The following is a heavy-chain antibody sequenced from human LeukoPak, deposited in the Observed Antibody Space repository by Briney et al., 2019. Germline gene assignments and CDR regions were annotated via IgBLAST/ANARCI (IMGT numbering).Heavy chain of an antibody. J-gene: IGHJ3*02. CDR3: ARDIVVVPAADDAFDI. D-gene: IGHD2-2*01. Sequence: ASLKVSCKASGYTFTGYDMHWVRQAPGHGLEWMGGINTNCCGTNYAQKFQGRVTMTRDTSISTAYMELSRLRSDDTAVYDCARDIVVVPAADDAFDIWGQGTMVTVSS. CDR2: INTNCCGT. CDR1: GYTFTGYD. V-gene: IGHV1-2*02.